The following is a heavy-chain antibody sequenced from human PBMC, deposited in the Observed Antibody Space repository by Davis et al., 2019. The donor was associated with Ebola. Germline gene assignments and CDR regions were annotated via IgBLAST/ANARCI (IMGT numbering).Heavy chain of an antibody. CDR3: ARDTRPCGGDCYDDTFDM. CDR2: IHHSGSA. J-gene: IGHJ3*02. V-gene: IGHV4-59*12. Sequence: SETLSLTCTVSGVSITTYFWSWIRQPPGKGLEWVGYIHHSGSANSNPSLKSRVTFSIDTSKSQVSLKLTSVTAADTAVYYCARDTRPCGGDCYDDTFDMWGQGTMAIVSS. CDR1: GVSITTYF. D-gene: IGHD2-21*01.